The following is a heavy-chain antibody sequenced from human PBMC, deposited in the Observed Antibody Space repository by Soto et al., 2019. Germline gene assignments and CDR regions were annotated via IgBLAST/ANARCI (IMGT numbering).Heavy chain of an antibody. Sequence: GGSLRLSCAASGFTFSSYWMSWVRQAPGKGLEWVANIKQDGSEKYYVDYVKGRFTISRDNAKNSLYLQMNSLGAEDKAVYYCARDQGSGDYYYGMDVWGQGTTVTVSS. J-gene: IGHJ6*02. D-gene: IGHD6-19*01. CDR3: ARDQGSGDYYYGMDV. CDR2: IKQDGSEK. V-gene: IGHV3-7*05. CDR1: GFTFSSYW.